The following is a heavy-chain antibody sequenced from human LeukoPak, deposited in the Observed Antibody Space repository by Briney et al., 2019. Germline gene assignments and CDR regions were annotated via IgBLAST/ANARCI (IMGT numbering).Heavy chain of an antibody. V-gene: IGHV4-4*07. J-gene: IGHJ4*02. D-gene: IGHD5-18*01. CDR2: IYTSGST. CDR1: GYSISSGYY. CDR3: ARGKRIQLWLDY. Sequence: SETLSLTCAVSGYSISSGYYWSWIRQPAGKGLEWIGRIYTSGSTNYNPSLKSRVTMSVDTSKNQFSLKLSSVTAADTAVYYCARGKRIQLWLDYWGQGTLVTVSS.